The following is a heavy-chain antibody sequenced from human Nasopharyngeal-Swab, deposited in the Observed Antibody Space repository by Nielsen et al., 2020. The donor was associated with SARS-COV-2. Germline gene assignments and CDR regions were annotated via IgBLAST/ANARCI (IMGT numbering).Heavy chain of an antibody. Sequence: GESLKISCAASGFTFSSYSMNWVRQAPGKGLEWVSSISGSGSSRYYAASLKGLFTISRDNAQNSLFLQINSLTAEDTAFYFCVRGDRRDYWGLGTLVTVSS. J-gene: IGHJ4*02. CDR3: VRGDRRDY. V-gene: IGHV3-21*01. CDR1: GFTFSSYS. CDR2: ISGSGSSR.